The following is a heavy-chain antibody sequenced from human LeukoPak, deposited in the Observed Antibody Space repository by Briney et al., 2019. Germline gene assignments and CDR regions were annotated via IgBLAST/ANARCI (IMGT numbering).Heavy chain of an antibody. CDR2: IKQDGSET. CDR3: ARGGSDSSWYWVY. CDR1: GFTFGDLW. J-gene: IGHJ4*02. D-gene: IGHD6-13*01. Sequence: GGSLRLSCAASGFTFGDLWMTWVRQAPGKGLEWVANIKQDGSETYYVDSVKGRFTVSRDNAKNSLYLQMNSLRVEDTAVYYCARGGSDSSWYWVYWGQGTLVTVSS. V-gene: IGHV3-7*04.